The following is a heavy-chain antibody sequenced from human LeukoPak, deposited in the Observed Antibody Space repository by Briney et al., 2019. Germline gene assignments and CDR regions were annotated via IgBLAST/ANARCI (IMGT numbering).Heavy chain of an antibody. CDR1: GYTLTELS. J-gene: IGHJ5*02. CDR3: ATSRGFGYNWFDP. D-gene: IGHD3-10*01. CDR2: FDPEDGET. Sequence: ASAQVSCKVSGYTLTELSMHWVRQAPGKGLEWMGGFDPEDGETIYAQKFQGRVTMTEDTSTDTAYMELSSLRSEDTAVYYCATSRGFGYNWFDPWGQGTLVTVSS. V-gene: IGHV1-24*01.